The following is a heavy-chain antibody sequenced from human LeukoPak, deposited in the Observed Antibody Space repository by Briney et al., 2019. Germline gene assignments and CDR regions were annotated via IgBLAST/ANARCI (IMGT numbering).Heavy chain of an antibody. J-gene: IGHJ4*02. CDR3: ARGGGVRGVNYFDY. CDR1: GFTFSSYG. Sequence: GGSLRLSCAASGFTFSSYGTHWVRQAPGKGLEWVAVIWYDGSNKYYADSVKGRFTISRDNSKNTLYLQMNSLRAEDTAVYYCARGGGVRGVNYFDYWGQGTLVTVSS. V-gene: IGHV3-33*01. CDR2: IWYDGSNK. D-gene: IGHD3-10*02.